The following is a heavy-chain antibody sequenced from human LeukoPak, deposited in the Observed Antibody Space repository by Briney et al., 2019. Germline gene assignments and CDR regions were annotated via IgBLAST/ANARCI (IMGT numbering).Heavy chain of an antibody. V-gene: IGHV4-59*08. J-gene: IGHJ5*02. CDR3: ARAKSDRVRGVIAGNWFDP. D-gene: IGHD3-10*01. Sequence: SETLSLTCTVSGGSISSYYWSWIRQPPGKGLEWIGYIYYSGSTNYSPSLKSRVTISVDTSKNQFSLKLSSVTAADTAVYYCARAKSDRVRGVIAGNWFDPWGQGTLVTVSS. CDR1: GGSISSYY. CDR2: IYYSGST.